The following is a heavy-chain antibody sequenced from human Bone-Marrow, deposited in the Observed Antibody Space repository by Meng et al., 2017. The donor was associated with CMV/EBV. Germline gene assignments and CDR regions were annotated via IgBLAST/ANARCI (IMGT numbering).Heavy chain of an antibody. CDR1: GGSISSSSYY. Sequence: SETLSLTCTVSGGSISSSSYYWGWIRQPPGKGLEWIGSIYYSGNTYYKPSLKSRVTISVDRSKNQFSLKLSSVTAADTAVYYCARDTDPYYYDSSGYSGGGRDVWGQGTTVTVYS. CDR3: ARDTDPYYYDSSGYSGGGRDV. V-gene: IGHV4-39*02. CDR2: IYYSGNT. J-gene: IGHJ6*02. D-gene: IGHD3-22*01.